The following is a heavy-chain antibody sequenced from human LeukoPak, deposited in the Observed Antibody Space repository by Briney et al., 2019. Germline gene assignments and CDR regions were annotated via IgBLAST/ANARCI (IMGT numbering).Heavy chain of an antibody. J-gene: IGHJ4*02. D-gene: IGHD3-3*01. CDR2: VNPNSGGT. V-gene: IGHV1-2*02. CDR1: GYTFTGYY. Sequence: ASVKVSCKASGYTFTGYYMHWVRQAPGQGLEWMGWVNPNSGGTNYAQKFQGRVTMTRDTSISTAYMELSRLRSDDTAVYYCARAPRFGVVIQLDYWGQGTLVTVSS. CDR3: ARAPRFGVVIQLDY.